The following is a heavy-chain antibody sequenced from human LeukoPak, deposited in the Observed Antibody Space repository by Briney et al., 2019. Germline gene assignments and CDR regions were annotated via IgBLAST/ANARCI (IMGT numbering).Heavy chain of an antibody. V-gene: IGHV4-39*01. CDR3: ANPTVVIRA. Sequence: SETLSLTCTVSGGSINSSSYYWGWIRQPPGKGLEWIGSIYYSGSTYYSPSLKSRVTISVDTSKNQFSLKLSSVTAADTAVYYCANPTVVIRAWGQGTLVTVSS. J-gene: IGHJ4*02. CDR1: GGSINSSSYY. D-gene: IGHD4-23*01. CDR2: IYYSGST.